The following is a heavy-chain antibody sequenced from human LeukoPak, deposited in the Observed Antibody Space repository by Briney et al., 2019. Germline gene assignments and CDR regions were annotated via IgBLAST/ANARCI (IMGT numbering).Heavy chain of an antibody. CDR1: GFTFDDYA. V-gene: IGHV3-23*01. CDR3: AKVEQQLVMEYYFDY. J-gene: IGHJ4*02. CDR2: ISGSGGST. Sequence: GGSLRLSCAASGFTFDDYAMHWVRQAPGKGLEWVSAISGSGGSTYYADSVKGRFTISRDNSKNTLYLQMNSLRAEDTAVYYCAKVEQQLVMEYYFDYWGQGTLVTVSS. D-gene: IGHD6-13*01.